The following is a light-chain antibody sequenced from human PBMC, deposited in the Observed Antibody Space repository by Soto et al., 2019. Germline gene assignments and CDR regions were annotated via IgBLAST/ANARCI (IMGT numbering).Light chain of an antibody. Sequence: ETVMTQSPATLSMSPGERASRSCSASQMVSSKFAWYQQKPGQAPRLLIYGASTRATGIPGRFSGSGSGTAFTLTISSLQSEDFAVYYCQQYNNWPPITFGQGTKVDIK. CDR2: GAS. V-gene: IGKV3D-15*01. CDR3: QQYNNWPPIT. CDR1: QMVSSK. J-gene: IGKJ1*01.